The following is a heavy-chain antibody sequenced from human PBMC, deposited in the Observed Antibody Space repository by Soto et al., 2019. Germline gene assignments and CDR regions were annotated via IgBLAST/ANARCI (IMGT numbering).Heavy chain of an antibody. CDR1: GGSFSGYY. CDR2: INHSGST. J-gene: IGHJ6*03. V-gene: IGHV4-34*01. Sequence: SSETLSLTCAVYGGSFSGYYWSWIRQPPGKGLEWIGEINHSGSTNYNPSIKSRVNISVDTYKNQISLKMSSMTAADTVVYYCARGHNDIVVVPAARNYYYYYYMDVWGKGTTVTVSS. CDR3: ARGHNDIVVVPAARNYYYYYYMDV. D-gene: IGHD2-2*01.